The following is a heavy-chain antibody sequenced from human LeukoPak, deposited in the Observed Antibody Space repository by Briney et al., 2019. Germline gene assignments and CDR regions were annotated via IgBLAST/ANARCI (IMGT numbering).Heavy chain of an antibody. CDR2: INHSGGT. D-gene: IGHD2-21*02. CDR1: GGSLSNYY. Sequence: SETLSLTCAVYGGSLSNYYWSWIRQPPRKGLEWIGEINHSGGTNYNPSLKSRVTISVDTSKNQFPLKLSSVTAADTAVYYCARGRHGDCAFIHHWGQGTLVTVSS. J-gene: IGHJ4*02. CDR3: ARGRHGDCAFIHH. V-gene: IGHV4-34*01.